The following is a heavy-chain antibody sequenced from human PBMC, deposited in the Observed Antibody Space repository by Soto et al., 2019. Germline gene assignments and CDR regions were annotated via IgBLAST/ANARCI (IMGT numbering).Heavy chain of an antibody. J-gene: IGHJ4*02. Sequence: GGSLRLSCAASGFTFNTYGTHWVRQAPGKGLEWVAVISYDGSNKYYAESVKGRFTISRDNSKNTLYLQMNNLRPEDTAVYYCARVSRAMIVVVITVSFEYWGQGTLVTVSS. D-gene: IGHD3-22*01. CDR2: ISYDGSNK. CDR1: GFTFNTYG. CDR3: ARVSRAMIVVVITVSFEY. V-gene: IGHV3-30*03.